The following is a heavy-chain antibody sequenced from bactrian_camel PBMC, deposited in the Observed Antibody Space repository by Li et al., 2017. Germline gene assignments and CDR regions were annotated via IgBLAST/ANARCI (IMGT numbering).Heavy chain of an antibody. CDR1: GYSYNEFC. CDR2: IGGGRT. V-gene: IGHV3S1*01. J-gene: IGHJ4*01. D-gene: IGHD6*01. CDR3: ATAEGSWYGVYKH. Sequence: HVQLVESGGGSAQPGGSLTLSCTASGYSYNEFCMGWFRQSPGKEREGVAAIGGGRTYYDDAVKGRFTISRNNAKNTLYLQMNSLKSSDTAHYWCATAEGSWYGVYKHWGQGTQVTV.